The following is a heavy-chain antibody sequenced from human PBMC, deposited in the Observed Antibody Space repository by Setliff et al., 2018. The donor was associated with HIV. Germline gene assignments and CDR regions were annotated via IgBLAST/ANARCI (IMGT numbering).Heavy chain of an antibody. CDR1: GFTFDRYW. Sequence: GVLRLSCAASGFTFDRYWMHWVRQAPGKGLVWVSRVNSDGSSKTYADSVKDRFTISRDNAKNTLYLQMNSLRAEDTGVYYCHSGYDTEEQSYFDYWGQGTLVTVSS. V-gene: IGHV3-74*01. J-gene: IGHJ4*02. D-gene: IGHD5-12*01. CDR3: HSGYDTEEQSYFDY. CDR2: VNSDGSSK.